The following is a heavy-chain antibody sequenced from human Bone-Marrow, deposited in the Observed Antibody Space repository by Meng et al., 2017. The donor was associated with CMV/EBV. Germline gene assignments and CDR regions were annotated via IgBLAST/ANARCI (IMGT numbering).Heavy chain of an antibody. CDR1: GGSVSSSLYY. D-gene: IGHD1/OR15-1a*01. CDR2: ISYIGIT. Sequence: SETLSLTCTVAGGSVSSSLYYWTWLRQPPGKGLEWIGYISYIGITNYNASLKSRVTISVDTSKNQFSLKLNSVTAADSAVYYCARDILEHNAFDMWGQGTMVTVSS. CDR3: ARDILEHNAFDM. J-gene: IGHJ3*02. V-gene: IGHV4-61*01.